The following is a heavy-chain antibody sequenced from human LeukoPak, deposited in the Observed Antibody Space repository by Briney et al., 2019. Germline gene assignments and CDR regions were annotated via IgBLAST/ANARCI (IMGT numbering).Heavy chain of an antibody. CDR3: AKFAAQYGSGRQAFDI. V-gene: IGHV4-4*02. D-gene: IGHD3-10*01. Sequence: PSETLSLTCAVSGGSISSSNWWSWVRQPPGKGLEWIGEIYHSGSTNYNPSLKSRVTISVDKSKNQFSLKLSSVTAADTAVYYCAKFAAQYGSGRQAFDIWGQGTMVTVSS. CDR2: IYHSGST. CDR1: GGSISSSNW. J-gene: IGHJ3*02.